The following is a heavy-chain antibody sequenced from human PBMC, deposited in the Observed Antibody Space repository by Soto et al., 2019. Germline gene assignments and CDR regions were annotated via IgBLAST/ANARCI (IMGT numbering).Heavy chain of an antibody. CDR3: ARDVESGSSQYYYYFYGMDV. J-gene: IGHJ6*02. D-gene: IGHD1-26*01. Sequence: QVQLVESGGGVVQPGRSLRLSCAASGFTFSGNAMHWVRQAPGKGLEWVAVLSYDGSNKYYADSVKGRFTISRDNSKNTLYLQMDSLRTEDTALYYCARDVESGSSQYYYYFYGMDVWGQGTTVTVSS. CDR1: GFTFSGNA. CDR2: LSYDGSNK. V-gene: IGHV3-30-3*01.